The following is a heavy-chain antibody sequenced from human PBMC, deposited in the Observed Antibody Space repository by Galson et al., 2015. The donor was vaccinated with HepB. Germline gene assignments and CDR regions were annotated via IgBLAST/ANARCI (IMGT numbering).Heavy chain of an antibody. CDR1: GLTVRSNY. D-gene: IGHD3-10*01. CDR3: ARDRGEDGMDV. V-gene: IGHV3-66*02. Sequence: SLRLSCAAAGLTVRSNYMTWVRQALGKGLEWVSVIYSGGSTDYADSVKGRFTISRDNSKNTLYLQMNSLTTEDTAIYYCARDRGEDGMDVWGQGTTVTVSS. J-gene: IGHJ6*02. CDR2: IYSGGST.